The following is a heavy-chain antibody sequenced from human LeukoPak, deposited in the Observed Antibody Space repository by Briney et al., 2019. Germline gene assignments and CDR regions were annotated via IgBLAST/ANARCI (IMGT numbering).Heavy chain of an antibody. CDR3: ARVVPAAPTYYYYYMDV. Sequence: AASVKVSCKASGYTFTGYYMHWVRQAPGQGLEWMGWINPNSGGTNYAQKFQGRVTMTRDTSISTAYMELSRLRSDDTAVYYCARVVPAAPTYYYYYMDVWRKGTTVTVSS. CDR1: GYTFTGYY. V-gene: IGHV1-2*02. D-gene: IGHD2-2*01. J-gene: IGHJ6*03. CDR2: INPNSGGT.